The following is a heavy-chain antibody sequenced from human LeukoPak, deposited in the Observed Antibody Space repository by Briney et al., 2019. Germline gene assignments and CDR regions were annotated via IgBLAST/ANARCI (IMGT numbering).Heavy chain of an antibody. D-gene: IGHD3-10*01. CDR2: INSDGSST. V-gene: IGHV3-74*01. J-gene: IGHJ6*02. Sequence: PGGSLRLSCAASGFTFSSYWMHWVRQAPGKGLVWVSRINSDGSSTSYADSVKGRFTISRDNAKNTLYLQMNSLRAKDTAVYYWARGGLYYYGSVPRYYYGMDVWGQGTTVTVSS. CDR3: ARGGLYYYGSVPRYYYGMDV. CDR1: GFTFSSYW.